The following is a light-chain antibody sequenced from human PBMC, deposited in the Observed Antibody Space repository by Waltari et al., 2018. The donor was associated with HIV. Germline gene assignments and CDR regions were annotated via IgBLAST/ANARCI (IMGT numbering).Light chain of an antibody. J-gene: IGLJ2*01. V-gene: IGLV2-23*02. CDR1: SSDVATYDL. CDR2: EVN. CDR3: SSYAGRNTLR. Sequence: QSALTQPASVSGSPGQSITISCTGTSSDVATYDLVYWYQQHPGKAPKLVIYEVNKRPSGISYRFSGSKSGNTASLTISGLQTEDEANYYCSSYAGRNTLRFGGGTELTVL.